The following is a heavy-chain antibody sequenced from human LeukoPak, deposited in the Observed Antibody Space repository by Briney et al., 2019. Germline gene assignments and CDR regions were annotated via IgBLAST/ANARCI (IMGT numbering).Heavy chain of an antibody. Sequence: GGSLRLSCAASGFTFSSYAMSWVRQAPGKGLEWVSAISGSGGSTYYADSVKGRFTISRHNSKNTLYLQMNSLRAEDTAVYYCAREGYDSSGYLDYWGQGTLVTVSS. D-gene: IGHD3-22*01. J-gene: IGHJ4*02. V-gene: IGHV3-23*01. CDR1: GFTFSSYA. CDR2: ISGSGGST. CDR3: AREGYDSSGYLDY.